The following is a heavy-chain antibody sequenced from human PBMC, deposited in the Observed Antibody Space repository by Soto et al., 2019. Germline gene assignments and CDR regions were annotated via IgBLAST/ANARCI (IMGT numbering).Heavy chain of an antibody. CDR2: ISYDGSNK. Sequence: QVQLVESGGGVVQPGRSLRLSCAASGFTFSSYAMHWVRQAPGKGLEWVAVISYDGSNKYYADSVKGRFTISRDNSKNTLYLQMHSLRAEATAVYYCAWSRAVARNRRGFDYWGQGTLVTVSS. D-gene: IGHD6-19*01. CDR1: GFTFSSYA. CDR3: AWSRAVARNRRGFDY. J-gene: IGHJ4*02. V-gene: IGHV3-30-3*01.